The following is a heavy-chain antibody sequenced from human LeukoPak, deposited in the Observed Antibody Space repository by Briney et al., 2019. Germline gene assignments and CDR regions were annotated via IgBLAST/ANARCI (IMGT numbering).Heavy chain of an antibody. V-gene: IGHV3-23*01. CDR1: GFTFRSYA. CDR3: AKDPYSSAWFSRDWFDP. J-gene: IGHJ5*02. D-gene: IGHD6-13*01. Sequence: GGSLRLSCAASGFTFRSYAMSWVRQAPGKGLEWVSAISGSGGYTYYADSVKGRFTISRDNSKNTLYLQMSSLRAEDTAVYYCAKDPYSSAWFSRDWFDPWGQGTLVTVSS. CDR2: ISGSGGYT.